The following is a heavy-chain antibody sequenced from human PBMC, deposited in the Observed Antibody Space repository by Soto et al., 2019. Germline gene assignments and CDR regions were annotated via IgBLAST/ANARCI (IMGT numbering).Heavy chain of an antibody. J-gene: IGHJ4*02. CDR3: ARASTVYDILTYFDY. D-gene: IGHD3-9*01. Sequence: TSETLSLTCAVSGGSISSGGYSWSWIRQPPGKGLEWIGYIYHSGSTYYNPSLKSRVTISVDRSKNQFSLKLSSVTAADTAVYYCARASTVYDILTYFDYWGQGTLVTVSS. CDR2: IYHSGST. V-gene: IGHV4-30-2*01. CDR1: GGSISSGGYS.